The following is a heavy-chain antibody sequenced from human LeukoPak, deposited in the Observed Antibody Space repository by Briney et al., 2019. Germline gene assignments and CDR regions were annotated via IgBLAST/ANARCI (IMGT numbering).Heavy chain of an antibody. D-gene: IGHD1-14*01. V-gene: IGHV4-34*01. CDR2: INHSGST. CDR1: GGSFSGYY. CDR3: ARQINPFLQGGSRWFDP. Sequence: SETLSLTCAVYGGSFSGYYWSWIRQPPGKGLEWIGEINHSGSTNYNPSLKSRVTISVDTSKNQFSLKLSSVTAADTAVYYCARQINPFLQGGSRWFDPWGQGTLVTVSS. J-gene: IGHJ5*02.